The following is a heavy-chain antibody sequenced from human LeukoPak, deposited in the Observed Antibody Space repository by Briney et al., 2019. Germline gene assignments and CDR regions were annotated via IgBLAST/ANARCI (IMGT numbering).Heavy chain of an antibody. V-gene: IGHV4-34*01. D-gene: IGHD3-9*01. Sequence: TPSETLSITCAVYGGSFSGYYWSWIRQPPGKGLEWIGEINHSGSTNYNPSLKSRVTISVDTSKNQFSLKLSSVTAADTAVYYCARESKLRYFGPGGMDVWGQGTTVTVSS. J-gene: IGHJ6*02. CDR2: INHSGST. CDR3: ARESKLRYFGPGGMDV. CDR1: GGSFSGYY.